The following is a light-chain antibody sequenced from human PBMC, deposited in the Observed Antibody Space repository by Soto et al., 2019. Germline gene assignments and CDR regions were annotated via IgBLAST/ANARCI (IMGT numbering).Light chain of an antibody. J-gene: IGLJ3*02. Sequence: QSVLTQPPSVSGAPGQRVTLSCTGSSSNIGAGYDVHWYQHLPGTAPKLLIYGDNNRPSGVPDRLSGSKSGTSASLAITGLQAEDEADYYCQSYDSSLSEVVFGGGTQLTVL. CDR3: QSYDSSLSEVV. CDR1: SSNIGAGYD. V-gene: IGLV1-40*01. CDR2: GDN.